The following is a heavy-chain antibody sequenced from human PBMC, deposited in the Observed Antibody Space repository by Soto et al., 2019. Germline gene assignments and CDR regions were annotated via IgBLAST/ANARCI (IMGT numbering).Heavy chain of an antibody. Sequence: QVQLQQWGAGPLKPSETLSLTCAVYGGSFSGHYWSWIRQSPGKGLEWIGEVNHSGSTNYNPSLKSRITISADTSKNQFSLKLSSVTAADTAVYYCARAEDGYNWLDYWGQGTLVTVSS. V-gene: IGHV4-34*01. J-gene: IGHJ4*02. CDR2: VNHSGST. D-gene: IGHD5-12*01. CDR3: ARAEDGYNWLDY. CDR1: GGSFSGHY.